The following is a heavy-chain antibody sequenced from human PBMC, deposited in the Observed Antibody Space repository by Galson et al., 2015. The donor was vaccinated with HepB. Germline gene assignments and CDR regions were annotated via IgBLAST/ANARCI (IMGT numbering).Heavy chain of an antibody. D-gene: IGHD3-22*01. J-gene: IGHJ6*02. V-gene: IGHV4-34*01. Sequence: SETLSLTCAVYGGSFSGYYWSWIRQPPGKGLEWIGEINHSGSTNYNPSLKSRVTISVDTSKNQFSLKLSSVTAADTAVYYCARGRNNYDSSGYQNNYYYYGMDVWGQGTTVTVSS. CDR3: ARGRNNYDSSGYQNNYYYYGMDV. CDR1: GGSFSGYY. CDR2: INHSGST.